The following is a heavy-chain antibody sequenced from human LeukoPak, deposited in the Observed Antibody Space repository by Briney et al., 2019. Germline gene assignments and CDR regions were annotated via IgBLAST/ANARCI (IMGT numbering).Heavy chain of an antibody. D-gene: IGHD2-15*01. J-gene: IGHJ6*02. CDR1: GFTFNTYS. Sequence: QPGGSLRLSCAASGFTFNTYSMNWVRQTPGKGLEWVSFITSSGTTTHYADSVKGRFTISRDNAGNSLYLQMNRLRVEDTAVYYCAKDEVVVAPRPFGMDVWGQGTTVTVSS. CDR3: AKDEVVVAPRPFGMDV. V-gene: IGHV3-48*01. CDR2: ITSSGTTT.